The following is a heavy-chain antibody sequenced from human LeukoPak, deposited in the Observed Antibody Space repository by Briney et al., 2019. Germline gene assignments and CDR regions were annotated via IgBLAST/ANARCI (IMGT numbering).Heavy chain of an antibody. D-gene: IGHD3-3*01. Sequence: ASVRVSCMVSLYTFSDYVLIWVRQATGQGLEWMGWMNPSRGNTGHAQKFQGRFTITRNTSISTIYMELRSLRSEDTAGYCCARGRVTMFGPVGWYFDLWGRGTLLTVSS. CDR1: LYTFSDYV. J-gene: IGHJ2*01. CDR2: MNPSRGNT. CDR3: ARGRVTMFGPVGWYFDL. V-gene: IGHV1-8*02.